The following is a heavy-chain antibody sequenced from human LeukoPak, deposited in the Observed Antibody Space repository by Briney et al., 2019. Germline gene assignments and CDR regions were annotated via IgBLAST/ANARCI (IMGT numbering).Heavy chain of an antibody. CDR1: GFTVSNSF. CDR2: IYSGGST. CDR3: ASYPASSNF. V-gene: IGHV3-53*01. Sequence: GGSLRLSCSVSGFTVSNSFMSWVRQAPGRGLEYVSIIYSGGSTYYADSVKGRFTISRDTSKNTVYLQMNSLRAEDTAVYYCASYPASSNFWGQGTLVTVSS. J-gene: IGHJ4*02.